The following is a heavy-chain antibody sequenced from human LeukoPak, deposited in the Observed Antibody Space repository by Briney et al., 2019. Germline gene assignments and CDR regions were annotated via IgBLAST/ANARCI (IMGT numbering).Heavy chain of an antibody. CDR2: IYYSGST. V-gene: IGHV4-39*01. D-gene: IGHD2-15*01. CDR3: ASTQENLDAFDI. J-gene: IGHJ3*02. CDR1: GGSISSSSYY. Sequence: PSETLSLTCTVSGGSISSSSYYWGWIRQTPGKGLEWIGSIYYSGSTYYNPSLKSRVTISVDTSKNQFSLKLSSVTAADTAVYYCASTQENLDAFDIWGQGTMVTVSS.